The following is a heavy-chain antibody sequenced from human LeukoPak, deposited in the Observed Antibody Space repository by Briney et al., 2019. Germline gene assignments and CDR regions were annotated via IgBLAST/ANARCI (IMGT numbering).Heavy chain of an antibody. CDR2: ISGSSDDT. Sequence: GGSLRLSCAASGFTFSNYAMSWVRQAPGKGLEWVSVISGSSDDTYYADSVKGRFTISRDNSKDTLYLQMNSLRAEDTAVYYCARGLPGHTSAMGYWGQGILVTVSS. J-gene: IGHJ4*02. CDR1: GFTFSNYA. D-gene: IGHD6-25*01. CDR3: ARGLPGHTSAMGY. V-gene: IGHV3-23*01.